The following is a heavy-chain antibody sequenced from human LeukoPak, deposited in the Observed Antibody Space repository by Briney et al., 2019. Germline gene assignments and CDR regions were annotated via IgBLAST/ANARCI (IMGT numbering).Heavy chain of an antibody. D-gene: IGHD2-15*01. CDR1: GFTFSSYS. CDR2: ISSSSYI. Sequence: KSGGSLRLSCAASGFTFSSYSMNWVRQAPGKGLEWVSSISSSSYIYYADSVKGRFTISRDNAKNSLYLQMNSLRAEDTAVYYCASDVIGYCSGGSCYFGYWGQGTLVTVSS. J-gene: IGHJ4*02. CDR3: ASDVIGYCSGGSCYFGY. V-gene: IGHV3-21*01.